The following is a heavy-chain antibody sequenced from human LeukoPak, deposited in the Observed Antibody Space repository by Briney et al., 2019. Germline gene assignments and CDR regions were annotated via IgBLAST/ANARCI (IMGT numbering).Heavy chain of an antibody. CDR1: GGSSRSGDYF. Sequence: SESLSLTCAVSGGSSRSGDYFWSWIRQPPGKGLEWIGHIHYSGNTYYNPSLKSRVSISVDTSKNQFSLKLSSVTAADTAVYYCARENNDYGGKKAFDYWGQGTLVTVSS. CDR3: ARENNDYGGKKAFDY. V-gene: IGHV4-30-4*01. J-gene: IGHJ4*02. CDR2: IHYSGNT. D-gene: IGHD4-23*01.